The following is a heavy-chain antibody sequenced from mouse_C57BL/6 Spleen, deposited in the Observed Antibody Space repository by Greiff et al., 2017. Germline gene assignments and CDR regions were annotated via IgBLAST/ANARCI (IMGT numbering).Heavy chain of an antibody. V-gene: IGHV1-80*01. D-gene: IGHD2-1*01. CDR1: GYAFSSYW. Sequence: QVQLKQSGAELVKPGASVKISCKASGYAFSSYWMNWVKQRPGKGLEWIGQIYPGDGDTNYNGKFKGKATLTADKSSSTAYMQLSSLTSEDSAVYFCARLDYGNYLYYFDYWGQGTTLTVSS. CDR3: ARLDYGNYLYYFDY. CDR2: IYPGDGDT. J-gene: IGHJ2*01.